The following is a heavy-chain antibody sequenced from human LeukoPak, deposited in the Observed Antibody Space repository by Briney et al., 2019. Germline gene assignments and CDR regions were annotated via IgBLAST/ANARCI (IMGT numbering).Heavy chain of an antibody. J-gene: IGHJ4*02. D-gene: IGHD1-26*01. CDR2: INPDSGDT. Sequence: ASVKVTCKASGYTFTGYYMHWVRQAPGQGLEWMGRINPDSGDTNYAQKFQGRVTMTRDTSISTAYMELSRLTSDDTAVYYCARDRLGNYYLFDFWGQGTLVTVSS. CDR1: GYTFTGYY. V-gene: IGHV1-2*06. CDR3: ARDRLGNYYLFDF.